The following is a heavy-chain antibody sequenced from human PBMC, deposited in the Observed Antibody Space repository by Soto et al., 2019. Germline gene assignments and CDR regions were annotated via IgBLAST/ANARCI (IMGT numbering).Heavy chain of an antibody. V-gene: IGHV3-23*01. J-gene: IGHJ4*02. CDR1: GFTFRSYA. Sequence: EVHLLESGGGLVQPGGSLRLSCAASGFTFRSYAMNWVRQAPGKGLEWVSTIVGSGGSTFYADSVKGRFTISRDNSKDSLYLQMNSLSAEDTAVYYCAKDLDWGQGTLVTVSS. CDR3: AKDLD. CDR2: IVGSGGST.